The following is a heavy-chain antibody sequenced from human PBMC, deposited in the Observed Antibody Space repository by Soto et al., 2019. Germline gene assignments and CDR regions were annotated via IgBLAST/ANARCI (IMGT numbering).Heavy chain of an antibody. CDR1: GGSISSNKW. J-gene: IGHJ6*02. CDR2: IYHSGST. D-gene: IGHD2-2*01. CDR3: ARDDHIVVVPTSLGAMDV. V-gene: IGHV4-4*02. Sequence: QVQLQESGPGLVKPSETLSLTCAVYGGSISSNKWWSWVRQPPGKGLEWIGEIYHSGSTNYNPSLNSRVTISLDKSNNQFSLKLTSVTAADSAVYYCARDDHIVVVPTSLGAMDVWGQGTTVTVSS.